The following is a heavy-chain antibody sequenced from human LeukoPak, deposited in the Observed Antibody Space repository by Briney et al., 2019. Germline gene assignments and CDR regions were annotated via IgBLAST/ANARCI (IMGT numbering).Heavy chain of an antibody. CDR1: GGSISSGSYY. CDR2: IYTSGST. J-gene: IGHJ4*02. CDR3: ARDYYGSGSYSYYFDY. D-gene: IGHD3-10*01. V-gene: IGHV4-61*02. Sequence: PSQTLSLTCTVSGGSISSGSYYLSWIRQPAGKGLEWIGRIYTSGSTNYNPSLKSRVTISVDTSKNQFSLKLSSVTAADTAVYYCARDYYGSGSYSYYFDYWGQGTLVTVSS.